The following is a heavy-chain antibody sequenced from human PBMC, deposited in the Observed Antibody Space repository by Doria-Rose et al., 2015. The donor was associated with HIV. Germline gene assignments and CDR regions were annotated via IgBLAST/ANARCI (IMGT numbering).Heavy chain of an antibody. CDR1: GVSLSSPGMG. CDR2: TFSDDER. D-gene: IGHD6-13*01. V-gene: IGHV2-26*01. CDR3: ARIKSSRWYHKYYFDF. J-gene: IGHJ4*02. Sequence: SGPVLVKPTETLTLTCTVSGVSLSSPGMGVSWIRQPPGKALEWLVNTFSDDERSCKTSLKSRLTISRGTSKSQVVLTMTDRDPVDTATYYCARIKSSRWYHKYYFDFWGQGTLVIVSA.